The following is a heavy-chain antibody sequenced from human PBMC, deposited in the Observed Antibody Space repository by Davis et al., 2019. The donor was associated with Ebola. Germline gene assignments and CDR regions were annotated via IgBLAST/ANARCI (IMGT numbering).Heavy chain of an antibody. V-gene: IGHV3-48*03. Sequence: GESLKISCAASGFTFSSYEMNWVRQAPGKGLEWVSYISSSGSTIYYADSVKGRFTISRDNSKNTLYLQMSSLRAGDTAVYYCVKDATLLWFGWFDPWGQGTLVTVSS. J-gene: IGHJ5*02. CDR1: GFTFSSYE. D-gene: IGHD3-10*01. CDR2: ISSSGSTI. CDR3: VKDATLLWFGWFDP.